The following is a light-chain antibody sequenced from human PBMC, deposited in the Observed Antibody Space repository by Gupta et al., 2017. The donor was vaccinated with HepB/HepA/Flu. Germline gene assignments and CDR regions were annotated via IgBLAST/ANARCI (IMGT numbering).Light chain of an antibody. CDR1: QSFNSK. J-gene: IGKJ1*01. V-gene: IGKV1-5*03. Sequence: DIQMTQSPSTLSASVGDRVTITCRASQSFNSKLAWYQQKPGKAPKLLIYQASNLESGVPSRCSGSGSGTEFTLTISSLQTDDFATYYCQQNDTYLWTFGQGTKVEIK. CDR2: QAS. CDR3: QQNDTYLWT.